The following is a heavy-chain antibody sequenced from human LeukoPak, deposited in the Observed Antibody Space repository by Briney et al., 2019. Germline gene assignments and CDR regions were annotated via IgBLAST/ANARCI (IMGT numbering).Heavy chain of an antibody. J-gene: IGHJ5*02. CDR3: ARVNSIFGVVIRFDP. CDR1: GYTSTSYD. Sequence: ASVKVSCKASGYTSTSYDINWVRQATGQGLEWMRWMNPNSGNTGYAQKFQGRVTMTRNTSISTAYMELSSLRSEDRAVYYCARVNSIFGVVIRFDPWGQGTLVTVSS. V-gene: IGHV1-8*01. CDR2: MNPNSGNT. D-gene: IGHD3-3*02.